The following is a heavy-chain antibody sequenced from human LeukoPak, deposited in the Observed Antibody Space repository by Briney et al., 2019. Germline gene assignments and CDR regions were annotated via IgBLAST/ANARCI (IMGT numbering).Heavy chain of an antibody. CDR3: ARAGRAPAHSGIAVAQPGFDP. CDR2: INPNSGGT. Sequence: ASVKVSCKASGYTFTGYYMHWVRQAPGQGLEWMGWINPNSGGTNYAQKFQGWVTTTRDTSISTAYMELSRLRSDDTAVYYCARAGRAPAHSGIAVAQPGFDPWGQGTLVTVSS. D-gene: IGHD6-19*01. CDR1: GYTFTGYY. J-gene: IGHJ5*02. V-gene: IGHV1-2*04.